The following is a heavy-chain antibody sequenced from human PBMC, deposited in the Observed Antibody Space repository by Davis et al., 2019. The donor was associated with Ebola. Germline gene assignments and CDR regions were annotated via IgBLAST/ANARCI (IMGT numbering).Heavy chain of an antibody. J-gene: IGHJ5*02. D-gene: IGHD2-15*01. CDR3: ARDRVAATRWFDP. Sequence: SVKVSCKASGGTFSSYAISWVRQAPGQGLEWMGGIIPIFGTANYAQKFQGRVTITADESTSTAYMELSSLRSEDTAVYYCARDRVAATRWFDPWGQGTLVTVSS. V-gene: IGHV1-69*13. CDR2: IIPIFGTA. CDR1: GGTFSSYA.